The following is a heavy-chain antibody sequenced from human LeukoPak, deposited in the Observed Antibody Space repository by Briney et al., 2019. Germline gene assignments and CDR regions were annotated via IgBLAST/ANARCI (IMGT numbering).Heavy chain of an antibody. J-gene: IGHJ3*02. Sequence: SETLSLTCTVSGGSISSYYWSWIRQPPGKGLEWIGYIYYSGSSNYNPSLKSRVTISVDTSKNQFSLKLSSVTAADTAVYYCARVGTPLDAFDIWGQGTMVTVSS. CDR2: IYYSGSS. D-gene: IGHD1-1*01. CDR3: ARVGTPLDAFDI. V-gene: IGHV4-59*12. CDR1: GGSISSYY.